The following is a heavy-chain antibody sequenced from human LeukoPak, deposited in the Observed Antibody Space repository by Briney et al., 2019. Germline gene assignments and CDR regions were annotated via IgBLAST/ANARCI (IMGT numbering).Heavy chain of an antibody. Sequence: SSETLSLTCAVYGGSFSGYYWSWLRQPPGKGLEWIGEINHSGSTNYNPSLKSRVTISVDTSKNQFSLKLSSVTAADTAVYYCARGGGRWLQRRYFDLWGRGTLVTVSS. D-gene: IGHD5-24*01. CDR1: GGSFSGYY. CDR3: ARGGGRWLQRRYFDL. J-gene: IGHJ2*01. V-gene: IGHV4-34*01. CDR2: INHSGST.